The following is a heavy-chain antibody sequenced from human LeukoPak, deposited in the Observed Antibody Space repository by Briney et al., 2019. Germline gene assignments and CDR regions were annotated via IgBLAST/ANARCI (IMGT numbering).Heavy chain of an antibody. V-gene: IGHV3-23*01. Sequence: GGSLRLSCAASGFTFSSYAMSWVRQAPGKGLEWVSAISGSGGSTYYADSVEGRFTISRDNAKNTLYLEMNSLRAEDTAIYYCTRTLIVATSPYMDVWGKGTTVTVSS. CDR2: ISGSGGST. J-gene: IGHJ6*03. CDR1: GFTFSSYA. CDR3: TRTLIVATSPYMDV. D-gene: IGHD5-12*01.